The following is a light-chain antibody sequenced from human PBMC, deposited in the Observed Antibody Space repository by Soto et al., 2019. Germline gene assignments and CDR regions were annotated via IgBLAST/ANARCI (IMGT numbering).Light chain of an antibody. J-gene: IGLJ1*01. CDR1: SSDVETNNL. CDR2: EVS. V-gene: IGLV2-23*02. CDR3: CSYAGSSWGYV. Sequence: QSALTQPASVSVFPGQSITISCTGTSSDVETNNLVSCYQQYPGKAPKLLIYEVSQWPSGISDRFSGSKSGNTASLTISCLQAEDEADYYCCSYAGSSWGYVFGTGTKVTVL.